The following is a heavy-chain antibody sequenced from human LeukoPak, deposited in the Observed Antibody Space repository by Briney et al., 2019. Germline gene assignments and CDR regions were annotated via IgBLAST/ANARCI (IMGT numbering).Heavy chain of an antibody. J-gene: IGHJ6*02. CDR1: GFTVSSNY. CDR3: ARDGGYYYDSSGYSPGSYYYYGMDV. D-gene: IGHD3-22*01. Sequence: GGSLRLSCAASGFTVSSNYMSWVRQAPGKGLEWVSVIYSGGSAYYADSVKGRFTISRHNSKNTLYLQMNSLRAEDTAVYYCARDGGYYYDSSGYSPGSYYYYGMDVWGQGTTVTVSS. V-gene: IGHV3-53*04. CDR2: IYSGGSA.